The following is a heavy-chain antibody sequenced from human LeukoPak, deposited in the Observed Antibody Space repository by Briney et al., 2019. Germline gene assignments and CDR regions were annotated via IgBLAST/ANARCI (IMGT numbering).Heavy chain of an antibody. J-gene: IGHJ1*01. V-gene: IGHV4-39*01. CDR1: GGSIRSSSYY. Sequence: PSETLSLTCTVSGGSIRSSSYYWGWIRQPRGKGLEWIGSIYYSGSTYYNPSLKSRVTISVDTSKNQFSLKLSSVTAADTAVYYCARLSAQIYFQHWGQGTLVTVSS. CDR3: ARLSAQIYFQH. CDR2: IYYSGST.